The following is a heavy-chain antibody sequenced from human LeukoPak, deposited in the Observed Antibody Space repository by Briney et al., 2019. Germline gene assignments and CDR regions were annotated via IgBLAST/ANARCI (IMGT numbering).Heavy chain of an antibody. CDR3: ARGEPYYFDY. CDR1: GGSISSYY. Sequence: SETLSLTCTVSGGSISSYYWSWIRQPPGKGLEWIAYIYYSGSTYYNPSLKSRVTISVDTSKNQFSLKLSSVTAADTAVYYCARGEPYYFDYWGQGTLVTVSS. V-gene: IGHV4-30-4*08. D-gene: IGHD1-26*01. J-gene: IGHJ4*02. CDR2: IYYSGST.